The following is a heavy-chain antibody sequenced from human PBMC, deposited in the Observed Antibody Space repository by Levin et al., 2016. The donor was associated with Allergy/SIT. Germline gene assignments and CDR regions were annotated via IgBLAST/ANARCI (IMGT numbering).Heavy chain of an antibody. CDR2: INHSGST. Sequence: PGKGLEWIGEINHSGSTNYNPSLKSRVTISVDTSKNQFSLKLSSVTAADTAVYYCARGSNRGEFDYWGQGTLVTVSS. V-gene: IGHV4-34*01. J-gene: IGHJ4*02. CDR3: ARGSNRGEFDY.